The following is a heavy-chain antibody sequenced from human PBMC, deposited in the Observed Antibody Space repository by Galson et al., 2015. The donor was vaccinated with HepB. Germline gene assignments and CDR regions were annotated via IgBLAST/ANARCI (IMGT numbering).Heavy chain of an antibody. CDR2: ISAYNRKT. CDR3: ARGALVVGVSSTQNYWFGP. V-gene: IGHV1-18*04. D-gene: IGHD2-15*01. J-gene: IGHJ5*02. CDR1: GYSFSRYS. Sequence: SVKVSCKAFGYSFSRYSITWVRQAPGQGLEWMGWISAYNRKTNYAQKFQGRVTMTTDTSTSTAYMELRRLRSDDTAVYFCARGALVVGVSSTQNYWFGPWGQGALVTVSS.